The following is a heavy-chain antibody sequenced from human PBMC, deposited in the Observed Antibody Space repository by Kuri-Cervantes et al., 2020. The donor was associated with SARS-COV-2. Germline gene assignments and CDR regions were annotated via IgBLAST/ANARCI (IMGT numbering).Heavy chain of an antibody. V-gene: IGHV4-59*01. J-gene: IGHJ6*02. CDR3: SRASYGMDV. Sequence: SETLSLTCTVSGGSISSYYWSWIRQPPGKGLEWIGYIYYSGSTNYNPSLKSRVTISVDTSKNQFPLRVSSVTTADTAVYYCSRASYGMDVWGQGTTVTVSS. CDR2: IYYSGST. CDR1: GGSISSYY.